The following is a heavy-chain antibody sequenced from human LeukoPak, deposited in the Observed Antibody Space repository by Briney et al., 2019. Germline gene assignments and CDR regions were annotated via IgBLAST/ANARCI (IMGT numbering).Heavy chain of an antibody. CDR3: ARDAKDYDFWSGSFYYYYGMDV. V-gene: IGHV3-48*01. Sequence: PGGSLRLSCAASGFTFSSYSMNWVRQAPGKGLEWVSYISSSSSTIYYADSVKGRFTISRDNAKNSLYLQMNSLRAEDTAVYYCARDAKDYDFWSGSFYYYYGMDVWGQGTTVTVSS. J-gene: IGHJ6*02. CDR2: ISSSSSTI. D-gene: IGHD3-3*01. CDR1: GFTFSSYS.